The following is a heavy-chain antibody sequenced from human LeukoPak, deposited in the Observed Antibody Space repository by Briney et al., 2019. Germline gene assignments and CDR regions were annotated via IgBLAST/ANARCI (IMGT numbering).Heavy chain of an antibody. V-gene: IGHV4-34*01. J-gene: IGHJ4*02. Sequence: SETLSLTCAVYGGSFSGYYWSWIRQPPGKGLEWIGEINHSGSTNYNPSLKSRVTISVDTSKNQFSLKLSSVTAADTAVYYCAREPVGTAMVFDYWGQGTLVTVSS. CDR2: INHSGST. CDR3: AREPVGTAMVFDY. CDR1: GGSFSGYY. D-gene: IGHD5-18*01.